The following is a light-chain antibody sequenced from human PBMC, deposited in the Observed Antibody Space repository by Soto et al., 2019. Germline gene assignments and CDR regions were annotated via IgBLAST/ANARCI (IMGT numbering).Light chain of an antibody. CDR3: QQYNTYLS. V-gene: IGKV1-5*01. J-gene: IGKJ1*01. CDR1: QTISSW. Sequence: DIQMTQSPSTLSGSVGDRVTITCRASQTISSWLAWYQQKPGKAPTLPIYHASSLESGVPSRFSGSGSGTEFTLTISSLQPDDVATYYCQQYNTYLSFGQGTKVDIK. CDR2: HAS.